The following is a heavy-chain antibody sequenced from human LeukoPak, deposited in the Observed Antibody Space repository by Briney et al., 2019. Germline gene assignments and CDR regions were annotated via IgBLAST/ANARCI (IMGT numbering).Heavy chain of an antibody. D-gene: IGHD6-19*01. CDR2: ICSGGST. V-gene: IGHV3-66*01. Sequence: GGSLRLSCAASGFTVSSNYMSWVRQAPGKGLEWVSVICSGGSTYYADSVKGRFTISRDNSKNTLYLQMNSLRAEDTAVYYCASLSDAVAGYWGQGTLVTVSS. CDR1: GFTVSSNY. J-gene: IGHJ4*02. CDR3: ASLSDAVAGY.